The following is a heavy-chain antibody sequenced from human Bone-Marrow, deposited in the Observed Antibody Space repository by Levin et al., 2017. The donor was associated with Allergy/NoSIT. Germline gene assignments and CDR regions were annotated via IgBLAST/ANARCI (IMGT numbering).Heavy chain of an antibody. J-gene: IGHJ4*02. CDR3: ARRLNYYDSSGPNTEGGYYFDY. CDR1: GYTFTSYD. V-gene: IGHV1-8*01. Sequence: ASVKVSCKASGYTFTSYDINWVRQATGQGLEWMGWMNPNSGNTGYAQKFQGRVTMTRNTSISTAYMELSSLRSEDTAVYYCARRLNYYDSSGPNTEGGYYFDYWGQGTLVTVSS. CDR2: MNPNSGNT. D-gene: IGHD3-22*01.